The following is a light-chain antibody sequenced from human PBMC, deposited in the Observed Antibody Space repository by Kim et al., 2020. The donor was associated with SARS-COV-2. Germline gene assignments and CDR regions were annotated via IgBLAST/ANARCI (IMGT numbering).Light chain of an antibody. J-gene: IGKJ2*01. CDR3: QQYSDWPLT. CDR1: QSVSSN. Sequence: EIVMTQSPATLSVSPGERATLSCRASQSVSSNLAWYQQKPGQAPRLLIYGASIRATGIPARFSGSGSGTEFTLTISSLQSEDFAVYYCQQYSDWPLTFGQGTKLEI. CDR2: GAS. V-gene: IGKV3-15*01.